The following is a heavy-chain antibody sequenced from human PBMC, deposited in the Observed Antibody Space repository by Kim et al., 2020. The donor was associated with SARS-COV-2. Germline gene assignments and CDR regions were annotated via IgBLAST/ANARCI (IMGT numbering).Heavy chain of an antibody. Sequence: YAQKLQGRVTMTTDTSTSTAYMELRSLRSDDTAVYYCARGEDSSSWYDYWGQGTLVTVSS. D-gene: IGHD6-13*01. V-gene: IGHV1-18*01. CDR3: ARGEDSSSWYDY. J-gene: IGHJ4*02.